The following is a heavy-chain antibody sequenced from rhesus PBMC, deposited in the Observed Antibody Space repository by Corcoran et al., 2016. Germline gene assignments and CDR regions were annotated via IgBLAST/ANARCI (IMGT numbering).Heavy chain of an antibody. CDR2: VDPEDGEA. CDR1: GYTFTDYY. J-gene: IGHJ4*01. CDR3: ATMVYCTGSGCGY. V-gene: IGHV1-111*02. Sequence: EVQLVQSGAEVKKPGASVKISCKASGYTFTDYYLHWVRQAPGKGLEVMGRVDPEDGEAKHAQKFQDRVTITADTSTDTAYMELSSLRSEDTAVYYCATMVYCTGSGCGYWGQGVLVTVSS. D-gene: IGHD2-21*01.